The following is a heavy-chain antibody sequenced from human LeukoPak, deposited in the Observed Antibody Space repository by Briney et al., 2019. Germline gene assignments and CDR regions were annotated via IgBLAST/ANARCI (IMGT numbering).Heavy chain of an antibody. J-gene: IGHJ3*02. CDR2: ISYDGSNK. D-gene: IGHD6-19*01. V-gene: IGHV3-30*18. CDR3: AKDRRAGDDAFDI. Sequence: PGGSLRLSCAASGFTFTSYGMHWGRQAPGKGLEWAALISYDGSNKYYADSVKGRFTISRDNSKNTLYLQMNSLRAEDTAVYYCAKDRRAGDDAFDIWGQGTMVTVSS. CDR1: GFTFTSYG.